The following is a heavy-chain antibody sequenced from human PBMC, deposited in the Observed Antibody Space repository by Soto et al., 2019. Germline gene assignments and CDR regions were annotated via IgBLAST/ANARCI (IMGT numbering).Heavy chain of an antibody. D-gene: IGHD5-18*01. CDR1: GGSISSYY. CDR3: ATESGSTYGYFDH. Sequence: LSLTCTVSGGSISSYYWSRIRQSPGKGLEWIGYISNSGSTGYNPSLKTRLSMSVDRSKNQFTLRLTSVTAADTAVYFCATESGSTYGYFDHWGQGTQVTVSS. V-gene: IGHV4-30-4*08. J-gene: IGHJ4*02. CDR2: ISNSGST.